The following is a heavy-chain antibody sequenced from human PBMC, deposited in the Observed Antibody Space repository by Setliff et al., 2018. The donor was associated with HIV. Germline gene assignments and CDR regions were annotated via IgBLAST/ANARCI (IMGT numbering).Heavy chain of an antibody. CDR3: AAASSWDPLLDY. V-gene: IGHV4-59*12. CDR1: GGSINSYY. J-gene: IGHJ4*02. D-gene: IGHD6-13*01. Sequence: PSETLSLTCTVSGGSINSYYWNWIRQSPGKGLEWIGYIGYNGDTNYNPSLKSRVTISVDTSMDQFSLKLNSVTAADTAVYYCAAASSWDPLLDYWGQGTLVTVLL. CDR2: IGYNGDT.